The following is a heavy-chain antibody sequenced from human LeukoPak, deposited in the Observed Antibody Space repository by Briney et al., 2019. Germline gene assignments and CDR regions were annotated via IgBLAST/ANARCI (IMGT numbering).Heavy chain of an antibody. Sequence: GGSLRLSCAASGFTFSSYGMHWVRQAPGKGLEWVSSISSSSSYIYYADSVKGRFTISRDNAKNSLYLQMNSLRAEDTAVYYCARDRLSYYYDSSGYYPNPAFDYWGQGTLVTVSS. V-gene: IGHV3-21*01. D-gene: IGHD3-22*01. J-gene: IGHJ4*02. CDR3: ARDRLSYYYDSSGYYPNPAFDY. CDR2: ISSSSSYI. CDR1: GFTFSSYG.